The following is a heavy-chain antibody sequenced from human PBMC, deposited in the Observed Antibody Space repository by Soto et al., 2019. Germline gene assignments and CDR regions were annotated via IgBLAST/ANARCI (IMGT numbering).Heavy chain of an antibody. D-gene: IGHD6-19*01. CDR2: ITPMFGTA. J-gene: IGHJ2*01. Sequence: QVQLVQSGAEVKKPGSSVKVSCKASGGTFSRYAISWVRQAPGQGLEWMGGITPMFGTANDAQKFQGRVTITADESTTTVNRELRRLRSEHTAVYYCAQALGSAVAGPGRFDLSGRGTLVIVSS. V-gene: IGHV1-69*12. CDR1: GGTFSRYA. CDR3: AQALGSAVAGPGRFDL.